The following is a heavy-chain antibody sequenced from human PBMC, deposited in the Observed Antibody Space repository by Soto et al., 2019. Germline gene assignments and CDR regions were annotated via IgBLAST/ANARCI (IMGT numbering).Heavy chain of an antibody. CDR2: ISGSGGST. CDR3: AKGSEGWAAAGQDY. D-gene: IGHD6-13*01. J-gene: IGHJ4*02. Sequence: EVQLLESGGGLVQPGGSLRLSCAASGFTFSSDAMSWVRQAPGKGLEWVSAISGSGGSTYYADSVKGRFTISRDNSKNTLYLQMHSLRAEDTAVYYCAKGSEGWAAAGQDYWGQGTLVTVSS. V-gene: IGHV3-23*01. CDR1: GFTFSSDA.